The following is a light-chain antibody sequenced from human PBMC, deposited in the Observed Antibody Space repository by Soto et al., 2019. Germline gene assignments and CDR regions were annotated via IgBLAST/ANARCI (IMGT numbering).Light chain of an antibody. J-gene: IGLJ3*02. CDR3: TSYTDTRTWV. Sequence: QSVLTQPASVSGSLGQSITISCTGTSSDVGGFDYVSWYRQYPGEAPTLLIYQVDIRPSGLSNRFSGSKSGNTASLTISGLQAEDEADYYCTSYTDTRTWVFGGGTKVTVL. CDR1: SSDVGGFDY. V-gene: IGLV2-14*01. CDR2: QVD.